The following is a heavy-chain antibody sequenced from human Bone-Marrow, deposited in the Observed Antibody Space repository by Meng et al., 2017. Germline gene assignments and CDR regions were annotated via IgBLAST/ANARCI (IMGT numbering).Heavy chain of an antibody. Sequence: VHPVELLGGLGAPGRSLRLSWAASVYTFRTYVMSWVRQAPGKGLEWVSAISGSGGDTYYADSVKGRFTISRDSSKNTLFLQMNILSAEDTALYYCAKGTSGSYWYFDLWGRGTLVTVSS. V-gene: IGHV3-23*04. D-gene: IGHD1-26*01. CDR2: ISGSGGDT. CDR1: VYTFRTYV. CDR3: AKGTSGSYWYFDL. J-gene: IGHJ2*01.